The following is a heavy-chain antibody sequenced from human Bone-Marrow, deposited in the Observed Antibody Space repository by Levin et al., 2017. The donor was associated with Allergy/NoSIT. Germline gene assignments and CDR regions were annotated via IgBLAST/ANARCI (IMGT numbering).Heavy chain of an antibody. CDR3: ARDAVYSTSWYGMDV. CDR2: IYHSGST. CDR1: GYSISSGNY. D-gene: IGHD6-13*01. V-gene: IGHV4-38-2*02. Sequence: SQTLSLTCAVSGYSISSGNYWGWIRQSPGKGLEWIGSIYHSGSTYYNPPLKSRVTISVDTSKNQFSLKLSSVTAADTAVYYCARDAVYSTSWYGMDVWGQGTTVTVSS. J-gene: IGHJ6*02.